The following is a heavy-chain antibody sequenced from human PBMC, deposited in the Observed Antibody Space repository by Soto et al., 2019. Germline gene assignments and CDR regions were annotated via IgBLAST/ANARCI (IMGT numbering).Heavy chain of an antibody. CDR3: AHSLIGYYYDSSGSNWFDP. CDR1: GFSLSTSGVG. D-gene: IGHD3-22*01. J-gene: IGHJ5*02. V-gene: IGHV2-5*02. Sequence: QITLKESGPTLVKPTQTLTLTCTFSGFSLSTSGVGVGWIRQPPGKALEWLALIYWDDDKRYSTSLKSRLTITKAPSKNQVVLTMTNMDPVDTATYYCAHSLIGYYYDSSGSNWFDPWGQGTLVTVSS. CDR2: IYWDDDK.